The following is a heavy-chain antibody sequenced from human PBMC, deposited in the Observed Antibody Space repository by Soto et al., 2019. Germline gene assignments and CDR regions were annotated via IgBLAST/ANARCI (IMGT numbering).Heavy chain of an antibody. CDR1: GGTFSSYA. D-gene: IGHD3-22*01. Sequence: SVKVSCKASGGTFSSYAISWVRQAPGQGLEWMGGIIPIFGTANYAQKYQGRDTITADESTSTAYMKMSSLRTEDTAEYYCVSSGYYGYYFDYWGQGTLVTVSS. V-gene: IGHV1-69*13. CDR2: IIPIFGTA. CDR3: VSSGYYGYYFDY. J-gene: IGHJ4*02.